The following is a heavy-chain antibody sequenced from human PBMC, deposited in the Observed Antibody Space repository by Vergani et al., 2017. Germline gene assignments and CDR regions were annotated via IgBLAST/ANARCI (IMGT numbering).Heavy chain of an antibody. Sequence: VQLVESGGGLVQPGGSLRLSCTASGFTFSNYWMQWVRQAPGKGLMWVSRINSDGDSTSYADSVKGRFTISRDNAKNTLYLQMDSLRAEDTAVYYCTKDLGRVVVVPAAPLAAAGNFDYWGQGTLVTVSS. V-gene: IGHV3-74*01. CDR3: TKDLGRVVVVPAAPLAAAGNFDY. D-gene: IGHD2-2*01. CDR2: INSDGDST. J-gene: IGHJ4*02. CDR1: GFTFSNYW.